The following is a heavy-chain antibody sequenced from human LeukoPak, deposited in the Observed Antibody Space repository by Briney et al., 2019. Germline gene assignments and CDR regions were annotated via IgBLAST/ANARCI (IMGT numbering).Heavy chain of an antibody. CDR3: ARGKYSSSSDY. V-gene: IGHV4-59*12. D-gene: IGHD6-6*01. Sequence: SETLSLTCTVSGGSISSYYWSWIRQPPGKGLEWIGYIYHSGSTYYNPSLKSRVTISVDRSKNQFSLKLSSVTAADAAVYYCARGKYSSSSDYWGQGTLVTVSS. CDR2: IYHSGST. CDR1: GGSISSYY. J-gene: IGHJ4*02.